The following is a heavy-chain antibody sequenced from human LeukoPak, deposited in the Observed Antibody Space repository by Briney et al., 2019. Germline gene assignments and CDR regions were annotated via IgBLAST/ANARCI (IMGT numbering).Heavy chain of an antibody. CDR3: ARTYYDILTGYNPYFDY. D-gene: IGHD3-9*01. Sequence: GGSLRLSCAASGFTFSSYAMHWVRRAPGKGLEWVAVISYDGSNKYYADSVKGRFTISRDNAKNFLYLQMNSLRAEDTAVYYCARTYYDILTGYNPYFDYWGQGILVTVSS. V-gene: IGHV3-30*04. J-gene: IGHJ4*02. CDR1: GFTFSSYA. CDR2: ISYDGSNK.